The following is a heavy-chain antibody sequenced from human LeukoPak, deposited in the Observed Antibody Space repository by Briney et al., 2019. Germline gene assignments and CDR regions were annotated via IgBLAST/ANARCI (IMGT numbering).Heavy chain of an antibody. J-gene: IGHJ3*02. CDR1: GGSFSGYY. CDR2: INHSGST. D-gene: IGHD5-18*01. CDR3: ARGLIADTAMADDAFDI. Sequence: PSETLSLTCAVYGGSFSGYYWSWIRQPPGKGLEWIGEINHSGSTNYNPSLKSRVTISVDTSKNQFSLKLSSATAADTAVYYCARGLIADTAMADDAFDIWGQGTMVTVSS. V-gene: IGHV4-34*01.